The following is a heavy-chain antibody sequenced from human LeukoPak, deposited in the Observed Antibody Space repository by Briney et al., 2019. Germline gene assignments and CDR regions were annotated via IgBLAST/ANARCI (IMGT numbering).Heavy chain of an antibody. J-gene: IGHJ4*02. CDR1: GGSISSYY. D-gene: IGHD4-23*01. CDR3: ASLGLRWQGVDY. CDR2: IYYSGST. V-gene: IGHV4-59*01. Sequence: SETLSLTCTVSGGSISSYYWSWIRQPPGKGLEWIGYIYYSGSTNYNPSLKSRVTISVDTSKNQFSLKLSSVTAADTAVYYCASLGLRWQGVDYWGQGTLVTVSS.